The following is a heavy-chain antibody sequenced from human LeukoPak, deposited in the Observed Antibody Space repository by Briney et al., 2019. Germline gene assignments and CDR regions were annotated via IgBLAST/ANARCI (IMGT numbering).Heavy chain of an antibody. CDR3: ARDPLN. J-gene: IGHJ1*01. V-gene: IGHV3-9*01. CDR1: GFTFDDYA. Sequence: GGSLRLSCAASGFTFDDYAMHWVRQAPGKGLEWVSGISWNSGSIGYADSVKGRFTISRDNAKNSLYLQMNSLRAEDTAVYYCARDPLNWGQGTLVTVSS. CDR2: ISWNSGSI.